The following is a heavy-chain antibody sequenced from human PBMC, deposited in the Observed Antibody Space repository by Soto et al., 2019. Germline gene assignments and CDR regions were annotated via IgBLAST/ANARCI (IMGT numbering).Heavy chain of an antibody. D-gene: IGHD3-3*01. CDR3: ASAHDFWGGRNKNIDA. Sequence: PSETLSLTCAVSGGSFRGFYWTWIRQSPGKGLEWLGDINHVGITNYNPSLKSRVSIPVDTSKSQFSLKLSSVTDADTAVHYCASAHDFWGGRNKNIDARGQGNMVT. CDR2: INHVGIT. V-gene: IGHV4-34*01. J-gene: IGHJ5*02. CDR1: GGSFRGFY.